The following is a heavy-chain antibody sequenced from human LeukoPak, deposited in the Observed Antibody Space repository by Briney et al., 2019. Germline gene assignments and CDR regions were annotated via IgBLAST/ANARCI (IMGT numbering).Heavy chain of an antibody. CDR1: GGSISRGGYS. CDR2: IYHSGST. CDR3: ARGAYYYDSSGYYYVGAFDI. Sequence: SETLSLTCAVSGGSISRGGYSWSWIRQPPGKGLEWIGYIYHSGSTYYNPSLKSRVTISVDRSKNQFSLKLSSVTAADTAVYYCARGAYYYDSSGYYYVGAFDIWGQGTMVTVSS. J-gene: IGHJ3*02. D-gene: IGHD3-22*01. V-gene: IGHV4-30-2*01.